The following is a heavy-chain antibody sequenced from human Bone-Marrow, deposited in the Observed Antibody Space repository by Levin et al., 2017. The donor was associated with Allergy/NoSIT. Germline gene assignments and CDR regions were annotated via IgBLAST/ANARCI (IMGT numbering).Heavy chain of an antibody. Sequence: HPGGSLRLSCAASGFTFSSYWMHWVRQAPGKGLVWVSRINSDGSSTSYADSVKGRFTISRDNAKNTLYLQMNSLRAEDTAVYYCASPVFSSSWYPYYDYGMDGWGQGTTVTVSS. CDR2: INSDGSST. D-gene: IGHD6-13*01. J-gene: IGHJ6*02. V-gene: IGHV3-74*01. CDR1: GFTFSSYW. CDR3: ASPVFSSSWYPYYDYGMDG.